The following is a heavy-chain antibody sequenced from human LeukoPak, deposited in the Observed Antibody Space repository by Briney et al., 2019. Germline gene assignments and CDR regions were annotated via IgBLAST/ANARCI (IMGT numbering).Heavy chain of an antibody. CDR3: AHSRTSAWPTPYNYFDP. CDR1: GFSLSTTGVG. CDR2: HYWNDYK. Sequence: SGPTLVNPTQTLTLTCTFSGFSLSTTGVGVGWIRQPPGKALEWLALHYWNDYKYYSPSLKSRLSITRDTSKNQVVLTLTNMDPVDTATYFCAHSRTSAWPTPYNYFDPWGQGTLVTVSS. D-gene: IGHD6-19*01. V-gene: IGHV2-5*01. J-gene: IGHJ5*02.